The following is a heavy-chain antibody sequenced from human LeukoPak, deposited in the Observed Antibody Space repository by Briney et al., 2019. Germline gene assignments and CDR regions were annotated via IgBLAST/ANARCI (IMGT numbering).Heavy chain of an antibody. CDR2: IYHSRST. Sequence: KSSETLSLTCAVSGYSISSGYYWGWIRQPPGKGLEWIGSIYHSRSTYYNLSPKSRVTISVDTSKNQFSLKLSSVTAADTAVYYCARQLDCSSTSCRYYYYYYMDVWGKGTTVTVSS. V-gene: IGHV4-38-2*01. D-gene: IGHD2-2*01. CDR1: GYSISSGYY. J-gene: IGHJ6*03. CDR3: ARQLDCSSTSCRYYYYYYMDV.